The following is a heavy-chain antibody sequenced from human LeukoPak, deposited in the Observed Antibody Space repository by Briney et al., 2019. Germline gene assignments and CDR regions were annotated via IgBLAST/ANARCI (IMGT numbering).Heavy chain of an antibody. CDR2: ISSSSSYI. D-gene: IGHD5-24*01. CDR1: GFTFSSYS. CDR3: ARSKRWLEHYWYFDL. Sequence: GGSLRLSCAASGFTFSSYSMNWVRQAPGKGLEWVSSISSSSSYIYYANSVKGRFTISRDNSKHTLYLQMGSLRAEDMAVYYCARSKRWLEHYWYFDLWGRGTLVTVSS. V-gene: IGHV3-21*01. J-gene: IGHJ2*01.